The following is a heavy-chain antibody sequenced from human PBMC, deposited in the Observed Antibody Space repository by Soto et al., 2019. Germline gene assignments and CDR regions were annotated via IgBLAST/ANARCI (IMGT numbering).Heavy chain of an antibody. CDR3: AGEAAMGNYGLYYYYGMDV. Sequence: GASVKVSCKASGYTFTSYYMHWVRQAPGQGLEWMGIINPSGGSTSYAQKFQGRVTMTRDTSTSTVYMELSSLRSEDTAVYYCAGEAAMGNYGLYYYYGMDVWGQGTTVTVSS. CDR1: GYTFTSYY. J-gene: IGHJ6*02. D-gene: IGHD5-18*01. CDR2: INPSGGST. V-gene: IGHV1-46*01.